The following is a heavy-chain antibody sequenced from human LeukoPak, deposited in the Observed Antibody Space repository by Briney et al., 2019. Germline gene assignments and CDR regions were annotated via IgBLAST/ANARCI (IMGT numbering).Heavy chain of an antibody. CDR1: GGSFSGYY. Sequence: PSETLSLTCAVYGGSFSGYYWSWIRQPPGKGLEWIGEINHSGSTNYNPSLKSRVTISVDTSKNQFSLKLSSVTAADTAVYYCARAGRYCSGGSCLRNDYWGQGTLVTVYS. D-gene: IGHD2-15*01. CDR2: INHSGST. CDR3: ARAGRYCSGGSCLRNDY. V-gene: IGHV4-34*01. J-gene: IGHJ4*02.